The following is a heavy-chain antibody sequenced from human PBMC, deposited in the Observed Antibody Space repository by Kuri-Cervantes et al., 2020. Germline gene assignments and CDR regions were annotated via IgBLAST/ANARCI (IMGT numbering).Heavy chain of an antibody. CDR1: GYTFTGYY. V-gene: IGHV1-2*02. Sequence: SVKVSCKASGYTFTGYYMHWVRQAPGQGLEWMGWINPNSGGTNYAQKFQGRVTMTRDTSISTAYMEQMRRRSDDAAGYYCARDVRTIFGVVTLPSGWGDLWGRGTLVTVSS. CDR3: ARDVRTIFGVVTLPSGWGDL. CDR2: INPNSGGT. J-gene: IGHJ2*01. D-gene: IGHD3-3*01.